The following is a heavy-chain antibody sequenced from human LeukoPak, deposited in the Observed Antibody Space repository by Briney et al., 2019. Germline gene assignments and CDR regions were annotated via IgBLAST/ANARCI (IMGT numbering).Heavy chain of an antibody. CDR3: ARVLGLVRATEPPGY. CDR1: GFTLSSYR. J-gene: IGHJ4*02. Sequence: GGSLRLSCAASGFTLSSYRMHWVRQAPGKGLVWVSRINSDGSSTSYADSVKGRFTISRDNAKNTLYLQMNSLRAEDTAVYYCARVLGLVRATEPPGYWGQGTLVTVSS. CDR2: INSDGSST. D-gene: IGHD1-14*01. V-gene: IGHV3-74*01.